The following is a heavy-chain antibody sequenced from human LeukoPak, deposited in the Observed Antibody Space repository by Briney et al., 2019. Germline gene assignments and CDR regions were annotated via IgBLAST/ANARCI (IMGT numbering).Heavy chain of an antibody. CDR2: ISAYNGNT. D-gene: IGHD2-21*02. V-gene: IGHV1-18*01. Sequence: GASVNVSCEASGYTFTSYGISWVRQAPGQGLEWMGWISAYNGNTNYAQKLQGRVTMTTDTSTSTAYMDLSSLRSEDTAVYYCARNTETAIPLPYYFDYWGQGTLVTVSS. CDR1: GYTFTSYG. J-gene: IGHJ4*02. CDR3: ARNTETAIPLPYYFDY.